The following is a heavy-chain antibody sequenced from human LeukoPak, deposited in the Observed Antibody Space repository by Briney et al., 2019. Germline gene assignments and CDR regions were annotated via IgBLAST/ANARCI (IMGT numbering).Heavy chain of an antibody. Sequence: GRSLRLSCAASGFTFSTYPMHWVRQAPGKGLEWVAVMSFDGDSEYYSDSVRGRFTVSRDNSKNTLYLQMNSLRAEDTAVYYCAKDLGIVVVPFDYWGQGTLVTVSS. V-gene: IGHV3-30-3*01. D-gene: IGHD2-2*03. CDR1: GFTFSTYP. CDR2: MSFDGDSE. CDR3: AKDLGIVVVPFDY. J-gene: IGHJ4*02.